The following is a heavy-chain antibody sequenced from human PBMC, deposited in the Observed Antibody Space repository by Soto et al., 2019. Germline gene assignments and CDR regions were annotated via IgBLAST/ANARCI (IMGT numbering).Heavy chain of an antibody. V-gene: IGHV5-51*01. D-gene: IGHD6-13*01. CDR3: ARHGRIAAAGTRGWFDP. Sequence: PGESLKISCKGSGYSFTSYWIGWVRQMPGKGLEWMGIIYPGDSDTRYSPSFQGQVTISADKSISTAYLQWSSLKASDTAMYYCARHGRIAAAGTRGWFDPWGQGTLVTVSS. CDR1: GYSFTSYW. J-gene: IGHJ5*02. CDR2: IYPGDSDT.